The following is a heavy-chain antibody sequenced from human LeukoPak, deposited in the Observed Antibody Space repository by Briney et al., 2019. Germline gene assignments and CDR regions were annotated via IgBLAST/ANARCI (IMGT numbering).Heavy chain of an antibody. CDR3: ARSGPAEMATITPLY. J-gene: IGHJ4*02. CDR1: GGSLSSYY. V-gene: IGHV4-59*08. D-gene: IGHD5-24*01. Sequence: PSETLPLTCIGSGGSLSSYYRSWIRPPPGKGLEWIGYLYYSGSTNYNPSLKSRVTISVDAAKNQFSLKLSSVTAADTAVYYCARSGPAEMATITPLYWGQGALVTVSS. CDR2: LYYSGST.